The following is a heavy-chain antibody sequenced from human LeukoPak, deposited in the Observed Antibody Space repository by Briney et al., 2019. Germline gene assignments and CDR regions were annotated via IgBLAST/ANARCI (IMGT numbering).Heavy chain of an antibody. CDR2: IYYTGTT. CDR1: DGSTSSSY. D-gene: IGHD3-22*01. V-gene: IGHV4-59*01. J-gene: IGHJ5*02. CDR3: ARGVIDNWFDP. Sequence: SETLSLTCSVSDGSTSSSYWSWIRQPPGKGLEWVGNIYYTGTTNYNPSLKSRVTISVDTSKNQFSLKLSSVTAADTAVYYCARGVIDNWFDPWGQGTLVTVSS.